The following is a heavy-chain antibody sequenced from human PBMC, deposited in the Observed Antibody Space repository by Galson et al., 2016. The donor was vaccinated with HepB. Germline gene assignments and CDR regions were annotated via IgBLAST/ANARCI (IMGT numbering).Heavy chain of an antibody. Sequence: ATLSLTCTVSGGSVTSDYYYWTWIRQTPGKGLEWIGYIYDSGTTVYNPSLRGRVSISIDPSRNQISLRLNTVTGADTAIYYCARGEGSWYYFDYWGQGTLVTASS. CDR2: IYDSGTT. CDR1: GGSVTSDYYY. V-gene: IGHV4-61*01. D-gene: IGHD6-13*01. J-gene: IGHJ4*02. CDR3: ARGEGSWYYFDY.